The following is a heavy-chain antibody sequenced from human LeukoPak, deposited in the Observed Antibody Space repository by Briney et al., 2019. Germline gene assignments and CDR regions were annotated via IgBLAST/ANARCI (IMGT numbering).Heavy chain of an antibody. CDR2: ISGSGGST. Sequence: GGSLRLSCAASGFTFSSYAMSWVRQAPGKGLEWVSAISGSGGSTYYADSVKGRFTISRDNSKNTLYLQMNSLRAEDTAVYYCAIRRGSSGWYEGAFDIWGQGTMVTVSS. V-gene: IGHV3-23*01. D-gene: IGHD6-19*01. CDR3: AIRRGSSGWYEGAFDI. CDR1: GFTFSSYA. J-gene: IGHJ3*02.